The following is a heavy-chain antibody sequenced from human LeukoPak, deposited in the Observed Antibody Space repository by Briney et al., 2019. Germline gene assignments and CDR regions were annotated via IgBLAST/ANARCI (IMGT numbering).Heavy chain of an antibody. CDR3: ARSLGYCSGGSCYRAHDDAFDI. CDR1: GGSFSGYY. J-gene: IGHJ3*02. D-gene: IGHD2-15*01. Sequence: SETLSLTCAVYGGSFSGYYWSWFRQPPGKGLEWIGEINHSGSTNYNPSLKSRVTISVDTSKNQFSLKLSSVTAADTAVYYCARSLGYCSGGSCYRAHDDAFDIWGQGTMVTVSS. V-gene: IGHV4-34*01. CDR2: INHSGST.